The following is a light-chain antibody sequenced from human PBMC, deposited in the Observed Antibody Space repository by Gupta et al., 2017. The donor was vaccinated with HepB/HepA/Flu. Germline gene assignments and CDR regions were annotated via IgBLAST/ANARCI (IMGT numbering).Light chain of an antibody. CDR1: QSVSNKY. Sequence: EIVLTQSPGTLSLSPGEGATLSCRATQSVSNKYLAWYQQKPGQAPRLLIYGASSRAAGIPDRFSGSGSGTDFTLTISRLESEDFAVYYCQQYGSSPSTFGQGTKVEI. CDR2: GAS. J-gene: IGKJ1*01. CDR3: QQYGSSPST. V-gene: IGKV3-20*01.